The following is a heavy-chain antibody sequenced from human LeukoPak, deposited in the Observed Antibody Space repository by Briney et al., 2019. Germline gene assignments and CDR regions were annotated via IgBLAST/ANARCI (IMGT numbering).Heavy chain of an antibody. J-gene: IGHJ4*02. D-gene: IGHD2-15*01. CDR1: GGSISSYY. Sequence: SETLSLTYTVSGGSISSYYWSWIRQPPGKGLEWIGSIYHSGSTYYNPSLKSRVTISVDTSKNQFSLKLSSVTAADTAVYYCARDNIVVVAATKAYYFDYWGQGTLVTVSS. CDR3: ARDNIVVVAATKAYYFDY. CDR2: IYHSGST. V-gene: IGHV4-38-2*02.